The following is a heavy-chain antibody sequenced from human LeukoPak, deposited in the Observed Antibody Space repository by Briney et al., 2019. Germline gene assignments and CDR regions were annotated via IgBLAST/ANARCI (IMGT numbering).Heavy chain of an antibody. J-gene: IGHJ6*02. CDR3: ARGLHYNILTGGMDV. D-gene: IGHD3-9*01. V-gene: IGHV4-34*01. Sequence: SETLSLTCAVFGGSFSGYYWSWIRQSPEKGLEWIGEMSHTGATNYSPSLKSRVTVSVDTSKKQFSLNLRSVTAADTAVYYCARGLHYNILTGGMDVWGQGTTVIVSS. CDR1: GGSFSGYY. CDR2: MSHTGAT.